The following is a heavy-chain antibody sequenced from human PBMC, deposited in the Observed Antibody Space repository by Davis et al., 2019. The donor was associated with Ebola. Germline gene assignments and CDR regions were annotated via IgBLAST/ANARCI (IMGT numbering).Heavy chain of an antibody. Sequence: ASVTVSCKASGYTFTSYGISWVRQAPGQGLEWMGWISAYNGNTNYAQKLQGRVTMTTDTSTSTAYMELRSLRSDDTAVYYCARDSNTIFGVVIIPGMDVWGQGTTVTVSS. V-gene: IGHV1-18*01. CDR3: ARDSNTIFGVVIIPGMDV. CDR2: ISAYNGNT. CDR1: GYTFTSYG. D-gene: IGHD3-3*01. J-gene: IGHJ6*02.